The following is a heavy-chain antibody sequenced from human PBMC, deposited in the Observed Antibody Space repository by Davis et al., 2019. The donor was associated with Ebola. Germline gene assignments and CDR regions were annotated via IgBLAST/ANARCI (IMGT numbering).Heavy chain of an antibody. CDR1: GFTFSSYG. J-gene: IGHJ6*02. D-gene: IGHD5-18*01. CDR2: ISYDGSNK. V-gene: IGHV3-30*03. CDR3: ARDSFGYSYGGHYYGMDV. Sequence: GGSLRLSCAASGFTFSSYGMHWVRQAPGKGLEWVAVISYDGSNKYYADSVKGRFTISRDNSKNTLYLQMNSLRAEDTAVYYCARDSFGYSYGGHYYGMDVWGQGTTVTVSS.